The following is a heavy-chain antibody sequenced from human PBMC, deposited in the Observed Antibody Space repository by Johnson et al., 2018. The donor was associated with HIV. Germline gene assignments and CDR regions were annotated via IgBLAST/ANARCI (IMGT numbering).Heavy chain of an antibody. CDR3: AKAPGTGGWGASDI. Sequence: VQLVESGGGVVQPGGSLRLSCAASGFTFSSYDMHWVRQTTGKGLEWVSVIDTAGDTYYAGSVKGRFTISRDNSKNTLYLQMNSLRAEDTALYYCAKAPGTGGWGASDIWGRGTMVTVSS. CDR2: IDTAGDT. J-gene: IGHJ3*02. V-gene: IGHV3-13*01. D-gene: IGHD1-14*01. CDR1: GFTFSSYD.